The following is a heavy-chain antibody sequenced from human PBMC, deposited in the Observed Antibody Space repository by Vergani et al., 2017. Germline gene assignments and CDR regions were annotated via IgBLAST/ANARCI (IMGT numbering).Heavy chain of an antibody. CDR1: GFTFSSYA. D-gene: IGHD2-2*01. J-gene: IGHJ4*02. V-gene: IGHV3-30-3*01. CDR3: ARDLGPWDIVVVGNY. Sequence: QVQLVESGGGVVQPGRSLRLSCAASGFTFSSYAMHWVRQAPGKGLEWVAVISYVGSNKYYADSVKGRFTISRDNSKNTLYLQMNSLRAEDTAVYYCARDLGPWDIVVVGNYWGQGTLVTVSS. CDR2: ISYVGSNK.